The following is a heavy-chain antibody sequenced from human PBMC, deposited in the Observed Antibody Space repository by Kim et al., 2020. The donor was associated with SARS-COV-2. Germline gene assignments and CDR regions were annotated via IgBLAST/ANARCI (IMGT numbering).Heavy chain of an antibody. J-gene: IGHJ4*02. V-gene: IGHV4-30-4*01. Sequence: TLSLTCAVSGDSVSSGSHFWTWVSQPPGKGLEWIGYISNSGSSSYNPSLKSRVTMSVDTSKNHFSLNLRSVTAADTAVYFCARVTTVWAYFDYWGQG. CDR3: ARVTTVWAYFDY. CDR2: ISNSGSS. D-gene: IGHD4-17*01. CDR1: GDSVSSGSHF.